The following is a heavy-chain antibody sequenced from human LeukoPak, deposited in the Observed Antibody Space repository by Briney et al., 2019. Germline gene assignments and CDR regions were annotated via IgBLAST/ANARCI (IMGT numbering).Heavy chain of an antibody. CDR2: ISAYNGNT. D-gene: IGHD2-2*01. J-gene: IGHJ5*02. CDR3: ARDTPYCSRTSCPGWFDP. Sequence: AAVKVSCKASGYTFTSYGISWVRQAPGQGLEWMGWISAYNGNTNYAQKLQGRVTMTTDTSTSTAYMELRSLRSDDTAVYYCARDTPYCSRTSCPGWFDPWGQGTLVTVSS. V-gene: IGHV1-18*01. CDR1: GYTFTSYG.